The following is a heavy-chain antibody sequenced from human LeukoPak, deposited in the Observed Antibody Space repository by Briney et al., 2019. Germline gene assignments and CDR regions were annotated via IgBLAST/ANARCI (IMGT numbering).Heavy chain of an antibody. V-gene: IGHV4-61*05. CDR2: IYYSGST. CDR3: ARGRGYSYGTRTPFDY. CDR1: GGSISSSSYY. D-gene: IGHD5-18*01. Sequence: SETLSLTCTVSGGSISSSSYYWSWIRQPPGKGLEWIGYIYYSGSTNYNPSLKSRVTISVDTSKNQFSLKLSSVTAADTAVYYCARGRGYSYGTRTPFDYWGQGTLVTVSS. J-gene: IGHJ4*02.